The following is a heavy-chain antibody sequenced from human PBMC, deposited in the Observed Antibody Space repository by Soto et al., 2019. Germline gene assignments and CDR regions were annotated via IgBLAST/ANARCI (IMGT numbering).Heavy chain of an antibody. D-gene: IGHD5-12*01. Sequence: PGGSLRLSCAASGFTFADYTLSWFRQAPGKGLEWLGFIRNKAYGGTTEYAASVKGRFTISRDDSKSIAYLLMNSLKTEDTAMYYCTRDGRYSGYPPPAFWGQGTLVTVSS. CDR2: IRNKAYGGTT. V-gene: IGHV3-49*03. CDR3: TRDGRYSGYPPPAF. CDR1: GFTFADYT. J-gene: IGHJ4*02.